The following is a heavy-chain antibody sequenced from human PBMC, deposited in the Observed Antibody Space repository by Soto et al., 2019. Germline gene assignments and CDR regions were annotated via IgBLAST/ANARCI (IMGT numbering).Heavy chain of an antibody. CDR1: GFTFSDYF. D-gene: IGHD6-19*01. CDR2: IKQDGNER. J-gene: IGHJ4*02. CDR3: AVGHWLGC. V-gene: IGHV3-7*01. Sequence: EVQLVDSGGALVQPGASLRLSCAASGFTFSDYFMTWVRQAPGKGLEWVATIKQDGNERYYVDSVKGRFTISRDNAKNSLYLQMNDLRAEDTAVYYCAVGHWLGCWGQGTLVTVSS.